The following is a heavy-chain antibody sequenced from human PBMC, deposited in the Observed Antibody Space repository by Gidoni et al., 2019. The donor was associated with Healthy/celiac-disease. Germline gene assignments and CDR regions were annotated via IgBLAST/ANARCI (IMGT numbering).Heavy chain of an antibody. CDR3: ARDGDTAMVTLDY. J-gene: IGHJ4*02. V-gene: IGHV4-39*01. CDR1: GGSISSSRYY. D-gene: IGHD5-18*01. CDR2: IYYSGST. Sequence: QLQLQESGPGLVKPSETLSLTCTVSGGSISSSRYYWGWIRHPPGKGLEWIGSIYYSGSTYYNPSLKSRVTISVDTSKNQFSLKLSSVTAADTAVYYCARDGDTAMVTLDYWGQGTLVTVSS.